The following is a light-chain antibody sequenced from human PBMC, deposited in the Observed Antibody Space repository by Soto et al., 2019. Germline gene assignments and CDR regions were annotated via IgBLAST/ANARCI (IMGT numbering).Light chain of an antibody. J-gene: IGKJ4*02. CDR3: QQYNNWPVT. Sequence: EIMLSLSPATLTLTPCARSALSCRASQSVSSYLAWYQQKPGQAPKLLIYDASNRDTGIPVRFSGSGSGTEFTLTISSLQSEDFAVYYCQQYNNWPVTFGRRSMVDVK. V-gene: IGKV3D-15*01. CDR1: QSVSSY. CDR2: DAS.